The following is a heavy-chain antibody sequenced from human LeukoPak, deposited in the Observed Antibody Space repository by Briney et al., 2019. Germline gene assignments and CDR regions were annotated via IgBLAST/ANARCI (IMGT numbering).Heavy chain of an antibody. CDR2: ISGGVGST. V-gene: IGHV3-23*01. D-gene: IGHD3-10*02. J-gene: IGHJ4*02. CDR1: GSTFSSYA. CDR3: AKGNTMYTAYYFDY. Sequence: PGGSLRLSCAASGSTFSSYAMSWVRQAPGKGLEWVSVISGGVGSTSYADSVKGRFTISRDNSKNTLYLQMNSLRAEDTAVCYCAKGNTMYTAYYFDYWGQGTLVTVSS.